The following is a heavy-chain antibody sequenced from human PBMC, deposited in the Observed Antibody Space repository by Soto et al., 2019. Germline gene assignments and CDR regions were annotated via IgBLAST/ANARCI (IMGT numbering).Heavy chain of an antibody. CDR1: GFNFNSHA. V-gene: IGHV3-64D*08. J-gene: IGHJ4*02. CDR2: ISSNGGST. CDR3: VKEIVGATTNY. D-gene: IGHD1-26*01. Sequence: PGGALRPSCLAPGFNFNSHAMHWVRQAPGKGLEYVSAISSNGGSTYYADSVKGRFTISRDNSKNTLYLQMSSLRAEDTAVYYCVKEIVGATTNYWGQGTLVTVSS.